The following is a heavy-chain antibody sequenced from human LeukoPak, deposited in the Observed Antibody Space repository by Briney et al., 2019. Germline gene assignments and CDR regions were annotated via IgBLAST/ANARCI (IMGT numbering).Heavy chain of an antibody. CDR2: INHSGST. Sequence: SETLSLTCAVYGGSFSGYYWSWIRQPPGKGLEWIGEINHSGSTNYNPSLKSRVTISVDTSKNQFSLKLSSVTAADTAVYYCARGTRYNTIFGVVTPFDYWGQGTLVTASS. V-gene: IGHV4-34*01. CDR1: GGSFSGYY. J-gene: IGHJ4*02. D-gene: IGHD3-3*01. CDR3: ARGTRYNTIFGVVTPFDY.